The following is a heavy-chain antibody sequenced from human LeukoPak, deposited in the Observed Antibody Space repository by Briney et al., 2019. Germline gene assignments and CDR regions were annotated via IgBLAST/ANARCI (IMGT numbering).Heavy chain of an antibody. D-gene: IGHD2-2*01. CDR3: ASLPDIVVVPALMDV. CDR2: IIPIFGTA. V-gene: IGHV1-69*06. J-gene: IGHJ6*03. Sequence: SVKVSCKASGGTFSSYAISWVRQGPGQGLEWMGRIIPIFGTANYAQKFRGRVPITADKSTRTAYMELSSLRPEDTAVYYCASLPDIVVVPALMDVWGKGTTVTVSS. CDR1: GGTFSSYA.